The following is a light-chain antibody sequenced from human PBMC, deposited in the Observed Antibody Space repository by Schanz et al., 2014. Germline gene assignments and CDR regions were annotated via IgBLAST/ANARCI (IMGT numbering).Light chain of an antibody. CDR1: QSVGSN. V-gene: IGKV3D-15*01. CDR3: QQYNNWQRT. J-gene: IGKJ1*01. CDR2: GAS. Sequence: EVVMTQSPATLSVSPGERATLSCRASQSVGSNLAWYQQKPGQAPRLLIYGASSRATGIPDRFSGSGSGTDFILTISSLQSEDFAVYYCQQYNNWQRTFGQGTKVEIK.